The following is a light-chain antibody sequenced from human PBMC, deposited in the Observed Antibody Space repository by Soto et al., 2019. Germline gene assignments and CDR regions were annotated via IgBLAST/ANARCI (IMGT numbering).Light chain of an antibody. V-gene: IGLV3-21*04. J-gene: IGLJ1*01. Sequence: SYELTQPPSVSVAPGKTATITCGGDNIGTKNVHWYQQKTGQAPVLVLRYDSDRPSGIPERFSGSNSGNTATLTISSVEDGDEADYHCQVWDSNSDHYVFGTGTKLTVL. CDR3: QVWDSNSDHYV. CDR1: NIGTKN. CDR2: YDS.